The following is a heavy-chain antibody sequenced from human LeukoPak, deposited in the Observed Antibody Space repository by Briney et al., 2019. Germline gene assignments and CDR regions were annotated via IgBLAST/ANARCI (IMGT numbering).Heavy chain of an antibody. J-gene: IGHJ4*02. CDR1: RFTFSSYG. CDR2: IHHDGNFK. CDR3: AKDVLAFCGGDCYSLGY. Sequence: PGGSLRLSCATSRFTFSSYGLHWVRQAPGKGLEWVAFIHHDGNFKYYADSVKGRFTISRDNSKDTLYLQMNSLRPEDTAVYYCAKDVLAFCGGDCYSLGYWGQGTLVTVSS. V-gene: IGHV3-30*02. D-gene: IGHD2-21*02.